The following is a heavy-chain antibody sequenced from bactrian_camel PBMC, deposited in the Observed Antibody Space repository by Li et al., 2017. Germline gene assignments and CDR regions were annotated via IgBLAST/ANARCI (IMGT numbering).Heavy chain of an antibody. CDR2: IDNDGRT. D-gene: IGHD2*01. J-gene: IGHJ6*01. CDR1: GYSGTAYC. CDR3: RHSSGPVVGVLTLAT. Sequence: QVQLVESGGGSVEAGGSLRLSCAASGYSGTAYCMGWFRQALGKEREGVATIDNDGRTNYADSVTARFTISLDNAKNTLYLQMNRLKPEDTACTTVRHSSGPVVGVLTLATGARGPRSPSP. V-gene: IGHV3S53*01.